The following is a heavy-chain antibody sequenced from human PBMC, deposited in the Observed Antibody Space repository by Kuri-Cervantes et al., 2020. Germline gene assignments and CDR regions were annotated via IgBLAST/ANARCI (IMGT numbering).Heavy chain of an antibody. CDR2: ISGSGGST. CDR1: GFTFSSYA. CDR3: AREGLGYCSGGICYANYLDS. J-gene: IGHJ5*01. Sequence: GESLKISCAASGFTFSSYAMSWVRQAPGKGLEWVSAISGSGGSTYYADSVKGRFTISRNNFNNTLFLQLNSLKAEDTAVYYCAREGLGYCSGGICYANYLDSWGQGTLVTVSS. D-gene: IGHD2-15*01. V-gene: IGHV3-23*01.